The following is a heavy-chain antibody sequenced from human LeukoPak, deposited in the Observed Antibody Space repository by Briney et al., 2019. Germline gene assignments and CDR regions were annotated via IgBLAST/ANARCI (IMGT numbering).Heavy chain of an antibody. J-gene: IGHJ5*02. CDR3: ARSATIFGVASNWFDP. V-gene: IGHV1-69*06. CDR1: GYTFTSYA. D-gene: IGHD3-3*01. Sequence: SVKVSCKASGYTFTSYAMNWVRQAPGQGLEWMGGIIPIFGTANYAQKFQGRVTITADKSTSTAYMELSSLRSEDTAVYYCARSATIFGVASNWFDPWGQGTLVTVSS. CDR2: IIPIFGTA.